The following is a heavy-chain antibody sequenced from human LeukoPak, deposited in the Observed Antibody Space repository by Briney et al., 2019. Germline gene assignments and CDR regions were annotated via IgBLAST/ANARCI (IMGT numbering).Heavy chain of an antibody. CDR3: AADPTMIVVVNAFDI. CDR2: IVVGSGNT. J-gene: IGHJ3*02. V-gene: IGHV1-58*02. D-gene: IGHD3-22*01. Sequence: EASVKVSCKASGFTFTSSAMQWVRQARGQRLEWIGWIVVGSGNTNYAQKFQERVTITRDMSTSTAYMELSSLRSEDTAVYYCAADPTMIVVVNAFDIWGQGTMVTVSS. CDR1: GFTFTSSA.